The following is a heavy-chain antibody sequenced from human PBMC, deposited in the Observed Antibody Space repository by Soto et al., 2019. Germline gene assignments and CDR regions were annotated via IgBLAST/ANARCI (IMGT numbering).Heavy chain of an antibody. CDR3: ARGRYDFGSGYYDYYYYYMDF. CDR2: INHSGST. D-gene: IGHD3-3*01. J-gene: IGHJ6*03. V-gene: IGHV4-34*01. Sequence: SETLSLTCAVYGGSFSGYYWSWIRQPPGKGLEWIGEINHSGSTNYNPSLKSRVTISVDTSKNQFSLKLSSVTAADTAVYYCARGRYDFGSGYYDYYYYYMDFWGKGTTVTVSS. CDR1: GGSFSGYY.